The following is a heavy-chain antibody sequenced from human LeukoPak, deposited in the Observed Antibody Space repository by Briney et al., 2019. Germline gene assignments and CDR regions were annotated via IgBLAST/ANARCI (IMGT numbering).Heavy chain of an antibody. CDR1: GGSFSGYY. CDR2: INHSGST. J-gene: IGHJ4*02. V-gene: IGHV4-34*01. Sequence: PSETLSLTCAVYGGSFSGYYWSWIRQPPGKGLEWIGEINHSGSTNYNPSLKSRVTISVDTSKNQFSLKLSSVTAADTAVYYCARRTSGRYFLYPFDFWGQGTLVTVSS. CDR3: ARRTSGRYFLYPFDF. D-gene: IGHD1-26*01.